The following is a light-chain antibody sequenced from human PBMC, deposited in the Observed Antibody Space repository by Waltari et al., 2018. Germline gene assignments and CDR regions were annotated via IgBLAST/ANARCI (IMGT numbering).Light chain of an antibody. J-gene: IGLJ2*01. CDR2: EVS. Sequence: QSALTQPASVSGSSGQSITISCSGTNSDVGGYNYVSWYQQHPGKAPKLIIYEVSNRPSGVSNRLSVSQSRNTASLTISALQAEDEADFFCSSYTSSNIVIFGGGTSLNVL. CDR3: SSYTSSNIVI. CDR1: NSDVGGYNY. V-gene: IGLV2-14*01.